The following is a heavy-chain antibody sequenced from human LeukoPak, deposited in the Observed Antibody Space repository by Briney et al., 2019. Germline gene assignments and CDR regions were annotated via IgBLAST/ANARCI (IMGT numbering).Heavy chain of an antibody. CDR3: ARDSTYYYYGMDV. CDR1: GGSISSGGYY. J-gene: IGHJ6*02. Sequence: SETLSLTCTVSGGSISSGGYYWSWIRQHPGKGLEWIGYIYYSGSTYYNPSLKSRVTISVDTSKNQFSLKLSSVTAADTAVYYCARDSTYYYYGMDVWGQGTTVTVSS. V-gene: IGHV4-31*03. CDR2: IYYSGST.